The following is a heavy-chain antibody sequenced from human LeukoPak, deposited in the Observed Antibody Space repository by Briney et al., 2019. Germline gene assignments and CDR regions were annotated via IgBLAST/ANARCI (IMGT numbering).Heavy chain of an antibody. CDR1: GFIFSGSW. J-gene: IGHJ4*02. V-gene: IGHV3-7*03. D-gene: IGHD2-15*01. CDR3: TTDTWYSAGH. Sequence: SGGSLRLSCTASGFIFSGSWMAWIRQAPGKGLEWVAIIKKDGSEKHYVDSMKGRFTISRDNAKNSLFLQMNSLRAEDTAIYYCTTDTWYSAGHWGQGTLVTVSS. CDR2: IKKDGSEK.